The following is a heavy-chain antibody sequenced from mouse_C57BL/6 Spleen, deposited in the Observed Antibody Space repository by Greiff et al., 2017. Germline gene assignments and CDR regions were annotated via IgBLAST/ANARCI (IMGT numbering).Heavy chain of an antibody. J-gene: IGHJ3*01. CDR1: GFTFSSYA. CDR3: ARDYYGSSYSFAY. V-gene: IGHV5-4*01. CDR2: ISDGGSYT. Sequence: EVKLMESGGGLVKPGGSLKLSCAASGFTFSSYAMSWVRQTPEKRLEWVATISDGGSYTYYPDNVKGRFTISRDNAKNNLYLQMSHLKSEDTAMYYCARDYYGSSYSFAYWGQGTLVTVSA. D-gene: IGHD1-1*01.